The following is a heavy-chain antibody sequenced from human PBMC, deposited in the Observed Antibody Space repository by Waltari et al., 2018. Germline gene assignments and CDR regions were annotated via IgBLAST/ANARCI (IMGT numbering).Heavy chain of an antibody. V-gene: IGHV1-3*04. CDR2: IHTGNGNT. CDR1: GASFTTYA. J-gene: IGHJ4*02. CDR3: ARSFVVPATGLDS. D-gene: IGHD2-15*01. Sequence: QVQLMQSGAEVKKPGASVKVSCQASGASFTTYAIQWVRQAPGQSLEWMGWIHTGNGNTKYSQKFQGRVTITRDTSASTAYMELSGLRSEDTAVYFCARSFVVPATGLDSWGQGTLVTVSS.